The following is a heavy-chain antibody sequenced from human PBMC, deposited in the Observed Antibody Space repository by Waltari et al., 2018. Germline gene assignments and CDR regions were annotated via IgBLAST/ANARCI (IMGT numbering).Heavy chain of an antibody. CDR3: ARENSSGWYGDAFDI. Sequence: EVQLVESGGGLIQPGGSLRLSCAASGFTVSSNYMSWVRQAPGKGLEWVSVIYSGGSTYYADSVKGRFTISRDNSKNTLYLQMNSLRAEDTAVYYCARENSSGWYGDAFDIWGQGTMVTVSS. V-gene: IGHV3-53*01. J-gene: IGHJ3*02. CDR1: GFTVSSNY. D-gene: IGHD6-19*01. CDR2: IYSGGST.